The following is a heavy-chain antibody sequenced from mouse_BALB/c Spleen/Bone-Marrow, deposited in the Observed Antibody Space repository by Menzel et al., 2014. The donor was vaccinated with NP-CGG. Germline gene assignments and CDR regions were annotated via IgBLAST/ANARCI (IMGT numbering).Heavy chain of an antibody. V-gene: IGHV1-69*02. Sequence: QVQLQQSGAELVKPGASVKLSCKASGYTFTSYWMHWVKQRPGQGLEWIGEIGPSDSYTNYNQKFKGKATLTVDKSSSTAYMQLSSLTSEDSAVYFCARWLLRYYAMDDWGQGTSVTVSS. CDR3: ARWLLRYYAMDD. CDR1: GYTFTSYW. J-gene: IGHJ4*01. D-gene: IGHD2-3*01. CDR2: IGPSDSYT.